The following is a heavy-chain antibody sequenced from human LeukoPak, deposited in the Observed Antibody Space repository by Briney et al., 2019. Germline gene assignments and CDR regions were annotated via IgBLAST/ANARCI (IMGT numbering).Heavy chain of an antibody. J-gene: IGHJ5*02. V-gene: IGHV1-18*01. CDR3: ARDLLVRGVIYWFDP. CDR2: ISAYNGNT. D-gene: IGHD3-10*01. Sequence: ASVKVSCKASGYTFTSYGISWVRQAPGQGLEWMGWISAYNGNTNYAQKLQGRVTMTTDTSTSTAYMELRSLRSDDTAVYYCARDLLVRGVIYWFDPWGQGTLATVSS. CDR1: GYTFTSYG.